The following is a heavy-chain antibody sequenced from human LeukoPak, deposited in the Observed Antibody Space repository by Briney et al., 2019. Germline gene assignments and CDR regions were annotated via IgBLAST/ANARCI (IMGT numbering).Heavy chain of an antibody. D-gene: IGHD3-22*01. CDR2: IYVGDSDT. CDR3: ARHGSSYDSSAYYS. CDR1: GSRFANYW. Sequence: GESLKISCMGSGSRFANYWIGWVRQMPGKGLEWMGIIYVGDSDTRYSPSFQGRVTISADKSISTAYLQWSSLKASDTAMYYCARHGSSYDSSAYYSWGQGTPVTVSS. V-gene: IGHV5-51*01. J-gene: IGHJ4*02.